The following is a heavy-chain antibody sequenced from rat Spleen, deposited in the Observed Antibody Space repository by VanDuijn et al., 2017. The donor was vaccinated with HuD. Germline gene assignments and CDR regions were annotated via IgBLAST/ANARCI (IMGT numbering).Heavy chain of an antibody. CDR1: GFTFSNYG. CDR2: ISPGGGNT. Sequence: EVQLVESGGGLVQPGRSLKLSCAASGFTFSNYGMAWVRQTPTKGLEWVASISPGGGNTYYRDSVKGRITISRDNAKNTQYFQMDSLSAEDTATYYWIRHPTCYGYDGDWFAYWGQGTLVTVSS. V-gene: IGHV5S14*01. CDR3: IRHPTCYGYDGDWFAY. D-gene: IGHD1-7*01. J-gene: IGHJ3*01.